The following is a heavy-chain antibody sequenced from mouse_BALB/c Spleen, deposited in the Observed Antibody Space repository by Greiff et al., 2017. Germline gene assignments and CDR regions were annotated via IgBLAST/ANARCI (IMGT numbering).Heavy chain of an antibody. V-gene: IGHV1-87*01. Sequence: VQLQQSGAELARPGASVKLSCKASGYTFTSYWMQWVKQRPGQGLGWIGAIYPGDGDTRYTQKFKGKATLTADKSSSTAYMQLSSLASEDSAVYYCARGATLVEGYWGQGTTLTVSS. CDR3: ARGATLVEGY. J-gene: IGHJ2*01. CDR2: IYPGDGDT. D-gene: IGHD1-1*01. CDR1: GYTFTSYW.